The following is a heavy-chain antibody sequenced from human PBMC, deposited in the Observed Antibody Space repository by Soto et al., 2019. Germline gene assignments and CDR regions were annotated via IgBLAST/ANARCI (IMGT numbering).Heavy chain of an antibody. CDR2: ISDHNGNT. Sequence: QVHLVQSGAEVKKPGASVKVSCKGSGYGFTTYGITWVRQAPGQGLEWMAWISDHNGNTNYAQKLQGRVTVTRDTSTSTAYMERRSLRSDATAVYYCARGRDGDYWGQGAVVTVSS. CDR3: ARGRDGDY. CDR1: GYGFTTYG. D-gene: IGHD6-6*01. V-gene: IGHV1-18*01. J-gene: IGHJ4*02.